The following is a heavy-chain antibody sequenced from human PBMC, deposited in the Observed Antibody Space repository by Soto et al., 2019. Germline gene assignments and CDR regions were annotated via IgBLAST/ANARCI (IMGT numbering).Heavy chain of an antibody. CDR3: ARDAPKGATGDYYYYGMDV. Sequence: GGSLRLSCAASGFTFSSYEMNWVRQAPGKGLEWVSYISSSGSTIYYADSVKGRFTISRDNAKNSLYLQMNSLRAEDTAVYYCARDAPKGATGDYYYYGMDVWDQGTTVTVSS. CDR1: GFTFSSYE. J-gene: IGHJ6*02. D-gene: IGHD1-26*01. CDR2: ISSSGSTI. V-gene: IGHV3-48*03.